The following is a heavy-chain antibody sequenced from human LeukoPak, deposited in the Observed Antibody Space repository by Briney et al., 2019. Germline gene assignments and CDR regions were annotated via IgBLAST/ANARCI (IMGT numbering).Heavy chain of an antibody. V-gene: IGHV3-48*04. CDR2: IGSSGSTV. CDR1: GFTFSSYG. J-gene: IGHJ4*02. CDR3: ARVEYSSSSADY. D-gene: IGHD6-6*01. Sequence: GGSLRLSCAASGFTFSSYGMSWVRQAPGKGLEWVSYIGSSGSTVYYADSVKGRFTISRDNAKNSLYLQMNSLRAEDTAVYYCARVEYSSSSADYWGQGTLVTVSS.